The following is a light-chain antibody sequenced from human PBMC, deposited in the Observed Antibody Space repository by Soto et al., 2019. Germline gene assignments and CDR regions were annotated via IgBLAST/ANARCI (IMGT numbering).Light chain of an antibody. CDR2: AAS. CDR3: QQYSTIPRT. J-gene: IGKJ1*01. Sequence: DIQMTQSPSSLSTSVGDRVTISCRSSQHISTYLNWYQHKPGKAPKLLVYAASTLQSGIPSRFSGSGSGTEFRLTISSLQPEDFATYYCQQYSTIPRTFGEGTKVDLK. V-gene: IGKV1-39*01. CDR1: QHISTY.